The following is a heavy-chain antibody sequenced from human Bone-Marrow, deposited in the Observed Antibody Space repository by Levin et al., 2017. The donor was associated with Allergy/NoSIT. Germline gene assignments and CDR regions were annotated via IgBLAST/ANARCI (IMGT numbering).Heavy chain of an antibody. J-gene: IGHJ5*02. D-gene: IGHD6-19*01. CDR1: GYTFTSYA. CDR2: INTNTGNP. V-gene: IGHV7-4-1*02. Sequence: GESLKISCKASGYTFTSYAMNWVRQAPGQGLEWMGWINTNTGNPTYAQGFTGRFVFSLDTSVSTAYLQISSLKAEDTAVYYCARGASSGWYFGNWFDPWGQGTLVTVSS. CDR3: ARGASSGWYFGNWFDP.